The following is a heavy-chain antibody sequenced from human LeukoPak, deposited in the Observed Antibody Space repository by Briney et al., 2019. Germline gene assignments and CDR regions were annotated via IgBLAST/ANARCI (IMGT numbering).Heavy chain of an antibody. CDR1: GGTFSRYA. CDR3: ARWGYSSSWYDYYMDV. V-gene: IGHV1-69*05. CDR2: IIPIFGTP. J-gene: IGHJ6*03. Sequence: SEKVSCKASGGTFSRYALSWVRQAPGQGLEWMGGIIPIFGTPNYAQKFQGGVTITTDESTSTAYMELSSLRSEDTAVYYCARWGYSSSWYDYYMDVWGKGTTVTVSS. D-gene: IGHD6-13*01.